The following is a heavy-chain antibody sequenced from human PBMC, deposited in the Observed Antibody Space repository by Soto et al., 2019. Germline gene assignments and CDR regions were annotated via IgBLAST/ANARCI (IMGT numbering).Heavy chain of an antibody. D-gene: IGHD2-15*01. CDR2: ISGSGGST. CDR3: AKDLSANPGYCSVGNSPAAAFDI. J-gene: IGHJ3*02. CDR1: GFTFSSYA. V-gene: IGHV3-23*01. Sequence: PGGSLRLSCAASGFTFSSYAMSWARQAPGKGLEWVSAISGSGGSTYYADSVKGRFTISRDNSKNTLYLQMNSLRAEDTAVYYCAKDLSANPGYCSVGNSPAAAFDIWGQGTMVTVS.